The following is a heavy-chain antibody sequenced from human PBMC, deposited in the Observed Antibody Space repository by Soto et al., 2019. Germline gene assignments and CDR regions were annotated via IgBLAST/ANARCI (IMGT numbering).Heavy chain of an antibody. CDR1: GGTISSSSYY. CDR3: ASPKIAFYNWFDP. Sequence: SETLSLTCTVSGGTISSSSYYTCWIRQPPGKWLEWIGSIYYSGSTYYNPSLKSRVTISVDTSKNQFSLKLSSVTAADTAVYYCASPKIAFYNWFDPWGQGTLVTVS. V-gene: IGHV4-39*01. D-gene: IGHD3-3*02. CDR2: IYYSGST. J-gene: IGHJ5*02.